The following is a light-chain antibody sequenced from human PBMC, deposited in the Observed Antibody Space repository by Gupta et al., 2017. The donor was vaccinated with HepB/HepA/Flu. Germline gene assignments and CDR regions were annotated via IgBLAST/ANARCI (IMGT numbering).Light chain of an antibody. CDR2: AAS. Sequence: IQMTQSPSSLSASVGDSVTLTCRASESISNHLNWYQQKPGEAPKILIYAASTLHSGVPSRFSGSGSGTDFTLTISRLQPDAFATYFCQQSSSRPRTFGQGTKVEI. CDR3: QQSSSRPRT. V-gene: IGKV1-39*01. CDR1: ESISNH. J-gene: IGKJ1*01.